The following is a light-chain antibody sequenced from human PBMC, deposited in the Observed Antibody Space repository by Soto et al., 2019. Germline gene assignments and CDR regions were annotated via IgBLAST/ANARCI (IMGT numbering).Light chain of an antibody. CDR3: SSYATSGPNVI. Sequence: QSVLTQPAYVSGSPGQSVTISCTGTNSDVGAYPYVSWYQQHPGNAPKLLIYEVADRPSGVSDRFSGSKSDNTASLTISALQDDDAAVYYCSSYATSGPNVIFGGGTKLTVL. J-gene: IGLJ2*01. CDR1: NSDVGAYPY. CDR2: EVA. V-gene: IGLV2-14*03.